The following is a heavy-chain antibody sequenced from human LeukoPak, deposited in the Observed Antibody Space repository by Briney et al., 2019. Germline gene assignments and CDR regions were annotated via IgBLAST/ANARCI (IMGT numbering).Heavy chain of an antibody. V-gene: IGHV4-4*07. Sequence: SETLSLTCTVSGGSFSSYYWSWIRQPAGKGLEWIGRINHSGSTNYNPSLKSRFTMSVDASKNQFSLKLSSVTAADTAVYYCARDLRGIAAAGRRDNWFDPWGQGTPGSVSS. D-gene: IGHD6-13*01. CDR1: GGSFSSYY. CDR3: ARDLRGIAAAGRRDNWFDP. CDR2: INHSGST. J-gene: IGHJ5*02.